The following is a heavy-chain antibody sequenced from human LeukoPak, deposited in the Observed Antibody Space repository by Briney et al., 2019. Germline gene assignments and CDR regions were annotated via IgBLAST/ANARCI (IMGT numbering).Heavy chain of an antibody. CDR1: GGSISSYY. CDR2: IYYSGST. Sequence: SETLSLTCTVSGGSISSYYWSWIRQPPGKGLEWIGYIYYSGSTNYNPSLKSQVTISVDTSKNQFSLKLSSVTAADTAVYYCARVRSPIAVAGARWFDPWGQGTLVTVSS. D-gene: IGHD6-19*01. CDR3: ARVRSPIAVAGARWFDP. J-gene: IGHJ5*02. V-gene: IGHV4-59*01.